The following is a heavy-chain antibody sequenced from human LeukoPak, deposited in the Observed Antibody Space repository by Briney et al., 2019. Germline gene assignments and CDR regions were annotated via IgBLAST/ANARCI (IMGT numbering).Heavy chain of an antibody. J-gene: IGHJ4*02. CDR3: ARGGVLLGIDY. Sequence: SETLSLTCTVSGGSISSGSYYWSWIRQPAGKGLEWIGYVYSSGNTNYSPSLKSRVIISVDTSKNQFSLKLSSVTAADTAVYYCARGGVLLGIDYWGQGTLVTVSS. CDR2: VYSSGNT. V-gene: IGHV4-61*10. D-gene: IGHD2-8*02. CDR1: GGSISSGSYY.